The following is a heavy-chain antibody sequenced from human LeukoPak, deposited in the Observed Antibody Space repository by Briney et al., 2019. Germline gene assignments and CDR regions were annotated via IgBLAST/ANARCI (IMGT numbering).Heavy chain of an antibody. V-gene: IGHV4-59*01. CDR2: IYYSGST. J-gene: IGHJ2*01. D-gene: IGHD4-17*01. CDR1: GGSISSYY. Sequence: SETLSLTCAVYGGSISSYYWSWIRQPPGKGLEWIGYIYYSGSTNYNPSLKSRVTISVDTSKNQFSLKLSSVTAADTAVYYCARSPDDYGDRYWYFDLWGRGTLVTVSS. CDR3: ARSPDDYGDRYWYFDL.